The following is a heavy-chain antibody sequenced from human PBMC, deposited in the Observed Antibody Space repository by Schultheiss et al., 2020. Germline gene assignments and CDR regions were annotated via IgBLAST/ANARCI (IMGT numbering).Heavy chain of an antibody. D-gene: IGHD2-21*01. J-gene: IGHJ4*02. CDR2: INHSGST. CDR1: GGSFSGYY. Sequence: TLSLTCAVYGGSFSGYYWSWIRQPPGKGLEWIGEINHSGSTNYNPSLKSRVTISVDTSKNQFSLKLSSVTAADTAVYYCARAHCGGDCYWGFDYWGQGTLVTVSS. CDR3: ARAHCGGDCYWGFDY. V-gene: IGHV4-34*01.